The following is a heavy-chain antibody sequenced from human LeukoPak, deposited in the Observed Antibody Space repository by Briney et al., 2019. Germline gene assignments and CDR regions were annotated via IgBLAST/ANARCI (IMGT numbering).Heavy chain of an antibody. CDR2: ISSSSSYT. CDR1: GFTFSDYY. CDR3: ARVRGSWSGSYQGYFDY. J-gene: IGHJ4*02. Sequence: GGSLRLSCAASGFTFSDYYMSWSRQAPGKGLEWVSYISSSSSYTNYADSVKGRFTISRDNAKNSLYLQMNSLRAEDTAVYYCARVRGSWSGSYQGYFDYWGQGTLVTVSS. V-gene: IGHV3-11*05. D-gene: IGHD1-26*01.